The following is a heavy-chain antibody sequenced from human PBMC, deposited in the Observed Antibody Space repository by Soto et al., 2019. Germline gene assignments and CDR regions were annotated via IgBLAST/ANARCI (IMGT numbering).Heavy chain of an antibody. CDR1: GFTFTNYV. CDR2: INGGGTT. D-gene: IGHD5-18*01. Sequence: GGSLRLACAASGFTFTNYVMNWVRQAPGKGLEWVSAINGGGTTYYTDSVEGRFTISRDNSRNTVYLQMNSLRAEDTAMYYCARDQIGYGRFDYWGQGTQVTVSS. CDR3: ARDQIGYGRFDY. V-gene: IGHV3-23*01. J-gene: IGHJ4*02.